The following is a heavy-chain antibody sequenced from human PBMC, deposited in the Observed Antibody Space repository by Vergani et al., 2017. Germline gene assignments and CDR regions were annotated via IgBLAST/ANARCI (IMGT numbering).Heavy chain of an antibody. CDR1: GFTFSACP. CDR2: ISARYPST. CDR3: ARDQDSSSGGVYYYYDYMDV. D-gene: IGHD6-6*01. V-gene: IGHV3-23*01. J-gene: IGHJ6*03. Sequence: EVQLLQSGGGVIQPGGSVRLSCAASGFTFSACPMTWVRQAPGKGLEWVSAISARYPSTYYADSVKGRFTSSRDNAKNSLYLQMNSLRAADTAVYYCARDQDSSSGGVYYYYDYMDVWGKGTTVTVSS.